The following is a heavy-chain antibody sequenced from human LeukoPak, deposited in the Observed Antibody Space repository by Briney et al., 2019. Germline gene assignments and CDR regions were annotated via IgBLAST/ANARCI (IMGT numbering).Heavy chain of an antibody. CDR1: GFTFSSYG. Sequence: PGGSLRLSCAASGFTFSSYGMHWVRQAPGKGLEWVSSISGSAAYKFYSDSVKGRFTISRDNAKNSLYLQMNSLRAEDTAVYYCARGEEGVDTAMVTLDYWGQGTLVTVSS. D-gene: IGHD5-18*01. J-gene: IGHJ4*02. CDR3: ARGEEGVDTAMVTLDY. V-gene: IGHV3-21*01. CDR2: ISGSAAYK.